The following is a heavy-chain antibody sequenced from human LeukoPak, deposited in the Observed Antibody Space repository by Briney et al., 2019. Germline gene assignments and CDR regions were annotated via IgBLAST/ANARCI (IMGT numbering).Heavy chain of an antibody. D-gene: IGHD2-21*02. CDR1: GFTVSSNY. V-gene: IGHV3-66*01. CDR3: ARDGAYCGGDCPDRFDY. CDR2: IYSGGST. J-gene: IGHJ4*02. Sequence: GGSLRLSCAASGFTVSSNYMSWVRQAPGKGLEWVSVIYSGGSTYYADSVKGRFTISRDNSKNTLYLQMNSLRAEDTAVYYCARDGAYCGGDCPDRFDYWGQGTLVTVSS.